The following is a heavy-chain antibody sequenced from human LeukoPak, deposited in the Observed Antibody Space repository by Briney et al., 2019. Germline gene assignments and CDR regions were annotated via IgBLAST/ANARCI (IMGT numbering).Heavy chain of an antibody. Sequence: GRSLRLSCAASGFTFSSYAMHWVRQAPGKGLEWVAVISYDGSNKYYADSVKGRFTISRDNSKNTLYLQMNSLRAEDTAVYYCARDPAMIVPDYWGPGTLVTVSS. CDR3: ARDPAMIVPDY. V-gene: IGHV3-30-3*01. J-gene: IGHJ4*02. CDR2: ISYDGSNK. CDR1: GFTFSSYA. D-gene: IGHD3-22*01.